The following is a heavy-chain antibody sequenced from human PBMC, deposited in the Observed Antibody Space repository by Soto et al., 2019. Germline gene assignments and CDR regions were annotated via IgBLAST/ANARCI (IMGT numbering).Heavy chain of an antibody. J-gene: IGHJ6*03. D-gene: IGHD6-19*01. V-gene: IGHV3-11*01. CDR2: ISSSGTII. Sequence: QVQLVESGGGLAKPGGSLRLSCEASGFTLSDYYMSWIRQAPGKGLEWISYISSSGTIIYYADSVKGRFTISRDNAKKPLYLQMNSLRAEDTAVYYCARGVKLWLVGGDYYYYYMDVWGKGTTVTVSS. CDR3: ARGVKLWLVGGDYYYYYMDV. CDR1: GFTLSDYY.